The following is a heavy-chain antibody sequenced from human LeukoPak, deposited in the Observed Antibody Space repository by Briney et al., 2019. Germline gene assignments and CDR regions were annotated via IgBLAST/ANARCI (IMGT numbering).Heavy chain of an antibody. V-gene: IGHV4-61*02. D-gene: IGHD1-26*01. CDR3: ARQKVGATTHFFDY. Sequence: SQTLSLTCTVSGGSFSSGSYYWNWIRQPAGKGLEWIGRIYTSGSTNYNPSLKSRVTISVDTSKNQFSLKLSSVTAADTAVYYCARQKVGATTHFFDYWGQGTLVTVSS. J-gene: IGHJ4*02. CDR2: IYTSGST. CDR1: GGSFSSGSYY.